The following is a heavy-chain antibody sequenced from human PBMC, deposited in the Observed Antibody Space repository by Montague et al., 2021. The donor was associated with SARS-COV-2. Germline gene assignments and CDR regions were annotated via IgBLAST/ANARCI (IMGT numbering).Heavy chain of an antibody. CDR1: GGSFSGYY. CDR3: AIPMVRGFSRAFDI. CDR2: INHSGST. V-gene: IGHV4-34*01. D-gene: IGHD3-10*01. Sequence: SETLSLTCAVYGGSFSGYYWSWIRQPPGKGLEWIGEINHSGSTXXXPSXXXRVTISVDTSKNQFSLKLSSVTAADTAVYYCAIPMVRGFSRAFDIWGQGTMVTVPS. J-gene: IGHJ3*02.